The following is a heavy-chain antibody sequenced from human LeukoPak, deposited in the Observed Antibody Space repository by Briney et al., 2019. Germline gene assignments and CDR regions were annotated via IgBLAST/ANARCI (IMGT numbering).Heavy chain of an antibody. CDR2: IYYSGST. D-gene: IGHD1-7*01. J-gene: IGHJ6*02. V-gene: IGHV4-61*08. CDR3: ARDNWNYGSSMDV. Sequence: PSETLSLTCNVSGGSISSGGSRWSWIRQHPGKGLEWIGYIYYSGSTNYNPSLKSRVTISVDTSKNQFSQKLSSVTAADTAVYYCARDNWNYGSSMDVWGQGTTVTVSS. CDR1: GGSISSGGSR.